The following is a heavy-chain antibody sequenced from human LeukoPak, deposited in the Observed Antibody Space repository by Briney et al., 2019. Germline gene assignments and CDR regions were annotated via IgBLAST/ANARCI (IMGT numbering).Heavy chain of an antibody. CDR2: ISAYNGNT. V-gene: IGHV1-18*01. J-gene: IGHJ4*02. CDR3: ARVLSRRFDY. CDR1: GYTFTSYA. D-gene: IGHD2/OR15-2a*01. Sequence: GASVKVSCKASGYTFTSYAMNWVRQAPGQGLEWMGWISAYNGNTNYAQKLQGRVTMTTDTSTSTAYMELRSLRSDDTAVYYCARVLSRRFDYWGQGTLVTVSS.